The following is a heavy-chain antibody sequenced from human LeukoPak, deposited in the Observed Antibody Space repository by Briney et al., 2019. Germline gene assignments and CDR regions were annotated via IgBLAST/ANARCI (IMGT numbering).Heavy chain of an antibody. V-gene: IGHV4-59*01. CDR1: GGSISSYY. D-gene: IGHD3-3*01. CDR3: ARNQPLYYDFWSGSTGSGVDV. Sequence: SETLSLTCTVSGGSISSYYWSWIRQPPGKGLEWIGYIYYGGSTNYNPSLKSRVTISVDTSKNQFSLKLSSVTAADTAVYYCARNQPLYYDFWSGSTGSGVDVWGQGTTVTVSS. CDR2: IYYGGST. J-gene: IGHJ6*02.